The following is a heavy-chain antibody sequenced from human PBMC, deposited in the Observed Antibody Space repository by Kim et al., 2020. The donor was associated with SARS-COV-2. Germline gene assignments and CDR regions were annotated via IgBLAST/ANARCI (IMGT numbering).Heavy chain of an antibody. V-gene: IGHV3-7*01. J-gene: IGHJ4*02. Sequence: GGSLRLSCAASGLDFSSYWMHWVRQAPGKGLEWVGNIKPDGSEKHYVDSVKGRFTISRDNAKNSLYLQMNNLRADDTAVYYCAARTATIGAPQEQWGRGTLGTVSS. CDR2: IKPDGSEK. D-gene: IGHD4-4*01. CDR1: GLDFSSYW. CDR3: AARTATIGAPQEQ.